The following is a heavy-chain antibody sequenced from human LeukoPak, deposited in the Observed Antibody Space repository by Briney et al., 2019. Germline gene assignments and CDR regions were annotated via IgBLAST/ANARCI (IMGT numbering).Heavy chain of an antibody. J-gene: IGHJ5*01. CDR3: ARAYGSSSWFDS. CDR2: MNPNSGNT. CDR1: GYTFTGYY. Sequence: ASVKVSCKASGYTFTGYYMHWVRQATGQGLEWMGWMNPNSGNTGYAQKFQGRVTITRNTSITTAYMELSSLRSEDTAVYYCARAYGSSSWFDSWGQGTLVTVSS. D-gene: IGHD3-10*01. V-gene: IGHV1-8*03.